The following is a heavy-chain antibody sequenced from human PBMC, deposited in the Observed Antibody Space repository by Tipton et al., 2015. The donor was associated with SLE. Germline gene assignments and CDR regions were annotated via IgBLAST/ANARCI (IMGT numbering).Heavy chain of an antibody. CDR3: ASLDYSDYDY. J-gene: IGHJ4*02. D-gene: IGHD4-11*01. CDR2: INHSGST. Sequence: TLSLTCAVYGGSFSGYYWSWIRQPPGKGLEWIGEINHSGSTNYNPSLKSRVTISVDTSKNQFSLKLSSVTAADTAVYYCASLDYSDYDYWGQGTLVTASS. CDR1: GGSFSGYY. V-gene: IGHV4-34*01.